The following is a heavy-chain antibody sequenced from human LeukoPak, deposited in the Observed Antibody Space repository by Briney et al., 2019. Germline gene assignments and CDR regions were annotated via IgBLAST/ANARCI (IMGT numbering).Heavy chain of an antibody. J-gene: IGHJ6*02. CDR2: ISYDGSNK. CDR1: GFTFSSYG. D-gene: IGHD2-2*01. CDR3: AKGISYYYYYGMDV. V-gene: IGHV3-30*18. Sequence: GRSLRLSCAVSGFTFSSYGMHWVRQAPGKGLEWVAVISYDGSNKYYADSVKGRFTISRDNSKNTLYLQMNSLRAEDTAVYYCAKGISYYYYYGMDVWGQGTTVTVSS.